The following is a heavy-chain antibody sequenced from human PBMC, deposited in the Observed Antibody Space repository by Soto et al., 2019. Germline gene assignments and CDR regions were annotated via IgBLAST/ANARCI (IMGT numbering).Heavy chain of an antibody. V-gene: IGHV1-18*01. Sequence: ASVKGSCKASGYTFTSYGISWVRQAPGQGLEWMGWISAYNGNTNYAQKLQGRVTMTTDTSTSTAYMELRSLRSDDTAVYYCARLGAYDSSGHWEWLDPWGQGPLVTVSS. CDR3: ARLGAYDSSGHWEWLDP. D-gene: IGHD3-22*01. J-gene: IGHJ5*02. CDR2: ISAYNGNT. CDR1: GYTFTSYG.